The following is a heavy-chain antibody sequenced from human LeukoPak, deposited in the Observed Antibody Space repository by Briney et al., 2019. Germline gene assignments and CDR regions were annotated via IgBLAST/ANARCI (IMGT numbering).Heavy chain of an antibody. CDR3: ASLNYYYDSSARHGY. CDR1: GFTFSSYS. CDR2: ISSSSSYI. D-gene: IGHD3-22*01. Sequence: WGSLRLSCAASGFTFSSYSMNWVRQDPGKGLECVSSISSSSSYIYYADSVKGRFTISRDNAKNSLYLQMNSLRAEDTAVYYCASLNYYYDSSARHGYWGQGTLVTVSS. V-gene: IGHV3-21*01. J-gene: IGHJ4*02.